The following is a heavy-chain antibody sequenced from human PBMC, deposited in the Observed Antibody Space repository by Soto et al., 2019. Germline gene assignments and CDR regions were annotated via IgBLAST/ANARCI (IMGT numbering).Heavy chain of an antibody. V-gene: IGHV3-13*01. CDR3: AREGNIAAAGTKYYGMDV. J-gene: IGHJ6*02. D-gene: IGHD6-13*01. CDR1: GFTFSSYD. Sequence: EVQLVESGGGLVQPGGSLRLSCAASGFTFSSYDMHWVRQATGKGLEWVSAIGTAGDTYYPGSVKGRFTISRENAKNSLYLQMNSLRAWDTAVYYCAREGNIAAAGTKYYGMDVWGQGTTVTVSS. CDR2: IGTAGDT.